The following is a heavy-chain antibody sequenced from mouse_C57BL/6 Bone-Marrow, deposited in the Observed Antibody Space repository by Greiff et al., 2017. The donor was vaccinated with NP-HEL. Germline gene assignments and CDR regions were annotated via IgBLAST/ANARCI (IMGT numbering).Heavy chain of an antibody. V-gene: IGHV1-4*01. J-gene: IGHJ2*01. CDR1: GYTFTSYT. D-gene: IGHD1-1*01. CDR2: INPSSGYT. CDR3: ARMFILDW. Sequence: QVQLKESGAELARPGASVKMSCKASGYTFTSYTMHWVKQRPGQGLEWIGYINPSSGYTKYNQKFKDKATLTADKSSSTAYMQLSRLTSEDSAVYYCARMFILDWWGQGTTLTVSS.